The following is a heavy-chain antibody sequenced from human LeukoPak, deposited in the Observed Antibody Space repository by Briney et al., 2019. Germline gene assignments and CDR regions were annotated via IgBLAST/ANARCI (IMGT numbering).Heavy chain of an antibody. CDR1: GFTFSSYW. CDR2: IIQDGSEK. Sequence: PGGSLRLSCAASGFTFSSYWMSWVRQAPGKGLEWVANIIQDGSEKYYVDSVRGRFTISRDNAKSSPYLQMTNLRAEDTAVYYCATDSFSFGDLNPGPWGQGTLVTVSS. CDR3: ATDSFSFGDLNPGP. D-gene: IGHD3-16*01. J-gene: IGHJ5*02. V-gene: IGHV3-7*01.